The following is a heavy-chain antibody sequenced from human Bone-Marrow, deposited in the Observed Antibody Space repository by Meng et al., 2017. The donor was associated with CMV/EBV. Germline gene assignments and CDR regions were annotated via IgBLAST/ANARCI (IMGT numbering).Heavy chain of an antibody. CDR2: IYSGGST. J-gene: IGHJ4*02. Sequence: GGSPRLSCAASGFTVSSNFMTWVRQAPGKGLEWVSLIYSGGSTYYADSVKGRFTISRDNSKNTLYLQMNSLRTEDTAVYYCARVGAPAAIDYWGQGTLVTGSS. CDR3: ARVGAPAAIDY. CDR1: GFTVSSNF. V-gene: IGHV3-66*02. D-gene: IGHD2-2*01.